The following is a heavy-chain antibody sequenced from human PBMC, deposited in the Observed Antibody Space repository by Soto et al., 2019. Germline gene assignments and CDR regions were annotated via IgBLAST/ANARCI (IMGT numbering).Heavy chain of an antibody. D-gene: IGHD3-16*02. CDR2: IYYNGNT. Sequence: QVQLQESGPGLVKPSQTLSLTCTVSGASISSGYYWTWIRQHPGKGLEWIGYIYYNGNTFYNPSLKSRLTISLDTSKTQFSLKLSSVTAADAAVYYCARALRSHYFDYWGQGTLVTVSS. V-gene: IGHV4-31*03. CDR1: GASISSGYY. J-gene: IGHJ4*02. CDR3: ARALRSHYFDY.